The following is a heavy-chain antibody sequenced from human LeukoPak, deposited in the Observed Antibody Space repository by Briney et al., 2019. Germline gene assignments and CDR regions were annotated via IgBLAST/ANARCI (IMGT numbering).Heavy chain of an antibody. CDR3: AKDVRGSYYFDY. V-gene: IGHV4-30-4*01. CDR2: IYYSGST. D-gene: IGHD5-12*01. CDR1: GGSISSGDYY. Sequence: PSETLSLTCTVSGGSISSGDYYWSWIRQPPGKGLEWIGYIYYSGSTYYNPSLKSRVTISVDTSKNQFSLKLSSVTAADTAVYYCAKDVRGSYYFDYWGQGTLVTVSS. J-gene: IGHJ4*02.